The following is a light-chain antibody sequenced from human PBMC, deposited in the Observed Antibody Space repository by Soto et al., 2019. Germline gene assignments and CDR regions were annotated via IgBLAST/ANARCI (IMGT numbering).Light chain of an antibody. J-gene: IGKJ2*01. CDR1: QSVGNN. CDR2: EAS. V-gene: IGKV3-11*01. CDR3: QQYNNWLYT. Sequence: EIVLTQSPATLSLSPGERATLSCRASQSVGNNLAWYQQKPGQAPGLLIYEASTRATGIPARFSGSGSGTDFTLTISSLEPEDFAVYYCQQYNNWLYTFGQGTKLEIK.